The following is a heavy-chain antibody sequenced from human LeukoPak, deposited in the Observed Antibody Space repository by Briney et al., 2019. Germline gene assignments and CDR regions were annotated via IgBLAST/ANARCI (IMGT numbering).Heavy chain of an antibody. CDR2: IIPILGIA. D-gene: IGHD3-22*01. Sequence: GASVKVSCKASGGTFSSYAISWVRQAPGQGLEWMGRIIPILGIANYAQKFQGRVTITVDKSTSTAYMELSSLRSEDTAVYYCARDLWGYYYDSSGYYPLDYWGQGTLVTVSS. V-gene: IGHV1-69*04. CDR1: GGTFSSYA. CDR3: ARDLWGYYYDSSGYYPLDY. J-gene: IGHJ4*02.